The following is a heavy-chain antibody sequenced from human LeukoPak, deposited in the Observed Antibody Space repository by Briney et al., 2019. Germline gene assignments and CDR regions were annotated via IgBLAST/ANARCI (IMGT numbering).Heavy chain of an antibody. CDR1: GFTFSSYA. D-gene: IGHD6-13*01. CDR2: ISSSGSTI. CDR3: SAGSYSSSKGY. J-gene: IGHJ4*02. Sequence: PGGSLRLSCAASGFTFSSYAMSWVRQAPGKGLEWVSHISSSGSTIYYADSVKGRFTTSRDNAKNSLYLQMNSPRAEDTAVYYCSAGSYSSSKGYWGQGTLVTVSS. V-gene: IGHV3-48*04.